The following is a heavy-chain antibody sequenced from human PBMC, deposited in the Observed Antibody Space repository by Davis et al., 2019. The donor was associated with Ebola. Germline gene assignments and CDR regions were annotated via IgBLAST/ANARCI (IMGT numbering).Heavy chain of an antibody. J-gene: IGHJ4*02. Sequence: GESLKISCAASGFTFSSYSMNWVRQAPGKGLEWVSYISSSSSTIYYADSVKGRFTISRDNAKNSLYLQMNSLRDEDTAVYYCARDRDRELTIFGVLGRYPPGYWGQGTLVTVSS. D-gene: IGHD3-3*01. CDR2: ISSSSSTI. CDR1: GFTFSSYS. CDR3: ARDRDRELTIFGVLGRYPPGY. V-gene: IGHV3-48*02.